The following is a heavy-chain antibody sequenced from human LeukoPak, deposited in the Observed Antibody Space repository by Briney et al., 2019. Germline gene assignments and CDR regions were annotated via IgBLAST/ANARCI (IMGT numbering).Heavy chain of an antibody. V-gene: IGHV4-4*07. CDR2: IYTSGST. Sequence: SETLSLTCTVSGGSISSYYWSWIQQPAGKGLEWIGRIYTSGSTNYNPSLKSRVTMSVDTSKNQFSLKLSSVTAADTAVYYCARRAVGMVRGVIRYYGMDVWGQGTTVTVSS. D-gene: IGHD3-10*01. CDR1: GGSISSYY. J-gene: IGHJ6*02. CDR3: ARRAVGMVRGVIRYYGMDV.